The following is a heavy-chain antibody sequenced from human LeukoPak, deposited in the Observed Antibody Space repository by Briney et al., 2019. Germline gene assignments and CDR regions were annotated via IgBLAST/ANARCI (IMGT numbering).Heavy chain of an antibody. CDR1: GGSISSSSYY. CDR3: ARRASRITIFGVVKSRKGYFDY. D-gene: IGHD3-3*01. J-gene: IGHJ4*02. Sequence: SETLSLTCTVSGGSISSSSYYWGWVRQPPGKGLEWIGSIYYSGSTYYTPSLKSRVTVSVDTSKNQFSLKLSSVTAADTAVYYCARRASRITIFGVVKSRKGYFDYWGQGTLVTVSS. V-gene: IGHV4-39*01. CDR2: IYYSGST.